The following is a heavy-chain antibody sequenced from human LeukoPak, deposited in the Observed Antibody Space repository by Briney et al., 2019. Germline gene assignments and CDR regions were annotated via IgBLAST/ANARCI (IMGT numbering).Heavy chain of an antibody. J-gene: IGHJ3*02. CDR1: GGSISSYY. Sequence: PSETLSLTCTVSGGSISSYYWSWIRQPPGKGLEWIGYIYYSGSTNYNPSLKSRVTISVDTSKNQFSLKLSSVTAADTAVYYCAQSDGYSYGPSIWGQGTMVTVSS. CDR2: IYYSGST. V-gene: IGHV4-59*01. D-gene: IGHD5-18*01. CDR3: AQSDGYSYGPSI.